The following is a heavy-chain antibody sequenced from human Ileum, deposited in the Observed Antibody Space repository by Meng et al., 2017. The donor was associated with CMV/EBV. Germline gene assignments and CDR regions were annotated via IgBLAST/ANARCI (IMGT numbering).Heavy chain of an antibody. CDR2: VFYSGGT. J-gene: IGHJ4*02. D-gene: IGHD4-17*01. Sequence: VMLQESGPGLVKPAQTLFLTCTVSCDPIISDDHYWSRIRQPPGKGLEWIGYVFYSGGTYYNPSLMSRVTISVDTSKNQFSLRLSSVTAADTAVYYCARELRYGDYYFDSWGQGTLVTVSS. CDR1: CDPIISDDHY. CDR3: ARELRYGDYYFDS. V-gene: IGHV4-30-4*08.